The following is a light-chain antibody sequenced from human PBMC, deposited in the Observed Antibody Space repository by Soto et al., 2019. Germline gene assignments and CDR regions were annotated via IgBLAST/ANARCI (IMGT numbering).Light chain of an antibody. CDR1: QSLLYRDGNTY. CDR3: MQALQTPRFT. CDR2: KVS. Sequence: DVVMTQSPLSLPVTPGQPASISCRSSQSLLYRDGNTYLNWFQQRPGQSPRRLIYKVSNRDSGVPDRFSGSGSGTDFTLKISRVEAEDAGVYYCMQALQTPRFTFGPGTKVDIK. J-gene: IGKJ3*01. V-gene: IGKV2-30*01.